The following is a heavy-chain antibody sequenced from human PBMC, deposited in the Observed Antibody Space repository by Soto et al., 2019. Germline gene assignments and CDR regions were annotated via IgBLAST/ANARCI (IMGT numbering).Heavy chain of an antibody. CDR3: AQCLLGVNYYYGMDV. J-gene: IGHJ6*02. V-gene: IGHV1-69*13. CDR1: GGTFGSYA. CDR2: IIPIFATA. D-gene: IGHD3-16*01. Sequence: ASVKVSCKASGGTFGSYAINWVRQAPGQGLEWMGGIIPIFATADYAQKFQGRVTITADESTSTAYMELSSLRSEDTAVYYCAQCLLGVNYYYGMDVWGQGTTVTVSS.